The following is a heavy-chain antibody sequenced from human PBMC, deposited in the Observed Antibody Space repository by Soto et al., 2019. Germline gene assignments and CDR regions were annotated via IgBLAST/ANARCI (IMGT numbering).Heavy chain of an antibody. V-gene: IGHV3-7*01. CDR1: GFTFSSYW. Sequence: GGSLRLSCAASGFTFSSYWISWVRQAPGKGLEWVANIKQDGSEKYYVDSVKGRFTISRDNAKNSLYLQMNSLRAEDTAVYYCAREHTSYGDSDYWGQGTLVTVSS. J-gene: IGHJ4*02. CDR3: AREHTSYGDSDY. D-gene: IGHD4-17*01. CDR2: IKQDGSEK.